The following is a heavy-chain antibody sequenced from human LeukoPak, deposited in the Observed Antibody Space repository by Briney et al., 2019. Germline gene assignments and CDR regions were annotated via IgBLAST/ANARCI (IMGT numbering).Heavy chain of an antibody. Sequence: GGSLRLSCAPSGFTFTTYWMSWVRQAPGKGLEWVANIKQDGTEKYYVDSVKGRFTISRDNAENSLYLQMNSLRVEDTAVYYCARSKDYYYYMDVWGKGTTVTISS. CDR1: GFTFTTYW. CDR2: IKQDGTEK. CDR3: ARSKDYYYYMDV. J-gene: IGHJ6*03. V-gene: IGHV3-7*01.